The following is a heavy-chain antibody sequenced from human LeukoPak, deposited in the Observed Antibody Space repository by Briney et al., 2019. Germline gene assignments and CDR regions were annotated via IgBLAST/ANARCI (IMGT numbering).Heavy chain of an antibody. CDR3: ARAVRGDEGYFDY. CDR1: GFTFSSYG. D-gene: IGHD3-10*01. CDR2: ISYDGSNK. V-gene: IGHV3-30*19. Sequence: GRSLRLSCAASGFTFSSYGMHWVRQAPGKGLEWVAVISYDGSNKYYADSVKGRFTISRDNSKNTLYLQMNSLRAEDTAVYYCARAVRGDEGYFDYWGQGTLVTVSS. J-gene: IGHJ4*02.